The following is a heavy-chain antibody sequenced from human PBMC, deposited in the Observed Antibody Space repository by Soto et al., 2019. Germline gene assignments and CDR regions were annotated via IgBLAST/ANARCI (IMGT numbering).Heavy chain of an antibody. CDR3: GKLPACSYGPGAGIGY. CDR2: ISGSGGST. J-gene: IGHJ4*02. V-gene: IGHV3-23*01. CDR1: GFTFSSYA. Sequence: GGCLRLSCAASGFTFSSYAMSWVRQAPGKGLESVSAISGSGGSTDYVDSVKGRFTISRDNSKNTLFLQMNSLRAEDTAVYSCGKLPACSYGPGAGIGYWGQGTVVTVSS. D-gene: IGHD5-18*01.